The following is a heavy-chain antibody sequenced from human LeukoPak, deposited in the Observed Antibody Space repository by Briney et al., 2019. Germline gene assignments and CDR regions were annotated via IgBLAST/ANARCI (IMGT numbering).Heavy chain of an antibody. CDR1: GGSISSYY. CDR3: ARYYYDSSGYYSWVDY. V-gene: IGHV4-59*01. Sequence: TSETLSLTCTVSGGSISSYYWSWIRQPPGQGLEWIGYIYYSGSTNYNPSLKSRVTISVDTSKNQFSLKLSSVTAADTAVYYCARYYYDSSGYYSWVDYWGQGTLVTVSS. D-gene: IGHD3-22*01. CDR2: IYYSGST. J-gene: IGHJ4*02.